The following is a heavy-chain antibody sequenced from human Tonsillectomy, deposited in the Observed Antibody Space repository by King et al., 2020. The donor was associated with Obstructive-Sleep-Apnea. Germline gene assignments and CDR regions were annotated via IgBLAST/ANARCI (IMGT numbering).Heavy chain of an antibody. V-gene: IGHV3-43*01. D-gene: IGHD1-14*01. CDR2: ISWDGGST. J-gene: IGHJ6*04. CDR3: AKETHGIPYPYGMDV. CDR1: GFTFDDYT. Sequence: EVQLVESGGVVVQPGGSLRLSCAASGFTFDDYTMHWVRQAPGKGLEWVSLISWDGGSTYYADSVKGRFTISRDNSKNSLYMQKNSLRTEDTALYYCAKETHGIPYPYGMDVSGEGTTVTVSS.